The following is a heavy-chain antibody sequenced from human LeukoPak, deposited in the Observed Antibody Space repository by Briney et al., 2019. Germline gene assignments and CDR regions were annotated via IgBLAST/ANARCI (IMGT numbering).Heavy chain of an antibody. D-gene: IGHD5/OR15-5a*01. Sequence: GGSLRLSCVASVFIFRVHPFPSVRQSPDKGLEWVALIGSDGTKKYYADSVQGRFTVSRENSKNTLFLQMNTLRADDTAVYFCARQMTSTRLFDSWGQGTLVTVSS. CDR2: IGSDGTKK. V-gene: IGHV3-30*04. CDR1: VFIFRVHP. J-gene: IGHJ4*02. CDR3: ARQMTSTRLFDS.